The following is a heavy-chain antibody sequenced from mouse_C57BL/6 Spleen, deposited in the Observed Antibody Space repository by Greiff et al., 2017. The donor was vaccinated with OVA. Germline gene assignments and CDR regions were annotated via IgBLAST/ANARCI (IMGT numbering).Heavy chain of an antibody. CDR1: GYTFTDYE. D-gene: IGHD1-1*01. CDR2: IDPETGVT. CDR3: YYGSSYGWYFEV. J-gene: IGHJ1*03. V-gene: IGHV1-15*01. Sequence: QVQLQQSGAELVRPGASVTLSCKASGYTFTDYEMHWVKQTPVHGLEWIGAIDPETGVTAYNQKFKGKAIMTADKSSSTAYMELRSLTSEDSAVDYCYYGSSYGWYFEVWGTGTTVTVSS.